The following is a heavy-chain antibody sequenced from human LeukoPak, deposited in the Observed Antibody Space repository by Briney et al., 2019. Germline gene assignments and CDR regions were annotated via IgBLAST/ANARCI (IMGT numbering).Heavy chain of an antibody. J-gene: IGHJ4*02. CDR3: ARVISGDYGDY. CDR1: GFTFSKYW. Sequence: GGSLRLSCAASGFTFSKYWMSWVRHVPGKGLEWVAHIKQDGSDKYYVESVRGRFTIPRDNAENSLYLQMDFLRAEDTALYYCARVISGDYGDYWGQGTLVTVSS. V-gene: IGHV3-7*01. D-gene: IGHD2-21*02. CDR2: IKQDGSDK.